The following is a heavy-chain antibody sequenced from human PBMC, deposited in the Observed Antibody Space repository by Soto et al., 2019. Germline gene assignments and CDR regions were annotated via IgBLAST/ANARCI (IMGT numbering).Heavy chain of an antibody. J-gene: IGHJ6*02. D-gene: IGHD4-17*01. CDR1: GGSISSGGYY. Sequence: SETLSLTCTVSGGSISSGGYYWSWIRQHPGKGLEWIGYIYYSGSTYYNPSLKSRVTISVDTSKNQFSLKLSSVTAADTAVYYCARGGDDYLNYYGMDVWGQGTTVTVSS. CDR3: ARGGDDYLNYYGMDV. CDR2: IYYSGST. V-gene: IGHV4-31*03.